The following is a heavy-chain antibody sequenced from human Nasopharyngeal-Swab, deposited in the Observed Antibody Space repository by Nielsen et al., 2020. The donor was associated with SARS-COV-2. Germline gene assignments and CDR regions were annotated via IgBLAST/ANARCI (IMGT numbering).Heavy chain of an antibody. J-gene: IGHJ3*02. CDR2: ISSSSSTI. Sequence: WIRQPPGKGLEWVSYISSSSSTIYYADSVKGRFTISRDNAKNSLYLQMNSLRAEDTAVYYCAKSGGVRGFVDAFDIWGQGTMVTVSS. V-gene: IGHV3-48*01. D-gene: IGHD3-10*01. CDR3: AKSGGVRGFVDAFDI.